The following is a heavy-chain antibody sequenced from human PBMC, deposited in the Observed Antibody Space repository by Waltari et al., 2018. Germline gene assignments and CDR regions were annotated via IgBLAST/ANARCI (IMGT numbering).Heavy chain of an antibody. D-gene: IGHD2-21*02. Sequence: QVQLVQSGAEVKKPGSSVKVSCKASGGTFSSYAISWVRQAPGQGLEWMGWIIPIFGTANYAQKFQGRVTITADESTSTAYMELSSLRSEDTAVYYCARARLAYCGGDCYFFDYWGQGTLVIVSS. J-gene: IGHJ4*02. V-gene: IGHV1-69*01. CDR2: IIPIFGTA. CDR1: GGTFSSYA. CDR3: ARARLAYCGGDCYFFDY.